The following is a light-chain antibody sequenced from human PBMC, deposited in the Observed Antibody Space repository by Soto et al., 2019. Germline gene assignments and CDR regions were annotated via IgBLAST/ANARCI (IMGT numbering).Light chain of an antibody. J-gene: IGKJ1*01. V-gene: IGKV3-11*01. Sequence: TQSQSSLSASVGDRVAITCRASQSISSNLSWYQQKPGQAPRLLTYDASNRATGIPAKFSGSASGTDFTLTISSLEPEDFAVYYCQQRAYWPQTFGQGTKV. CDR1: QSISSN. CDR2: DAS. CDR3: QQRAYWPQT.